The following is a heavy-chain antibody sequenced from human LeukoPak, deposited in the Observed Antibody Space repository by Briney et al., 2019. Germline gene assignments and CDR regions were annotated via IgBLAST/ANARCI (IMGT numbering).Heavy chain of an antibody. CDR3: ARSYDSNGYYTDRDLGY. Sequence: ASVKVSCKASGYTFTSYGISWVRQAPGQGLEWMGWISAYNGNTNYAQKLQGRVTMTTDTSPSTAYMELRSLRSDDTAVYYCARSYDSNGYYTDRDLGYWGQGTLVTVSS. V-gene: IGHV1-18*01. CDR2: ISAYNGNT. CDR1: GYTFTSYG. J-gene: IGHJ4*02. D-gene: IGHD3-22*01.